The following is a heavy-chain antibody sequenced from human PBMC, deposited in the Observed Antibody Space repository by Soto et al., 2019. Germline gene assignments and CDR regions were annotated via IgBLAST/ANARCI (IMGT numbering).Heavy chain of an antibody. CDR3: ARMVARGYYYYYGMDG. V-gene: IGHV4-59*01. Sequence: SETLSLTCTVSGGSIRSYYWSWIRQPPGKGLELIGYIYYSGSTDYNPSLKSRVTISVDTSKNQFSLKLSSVTAADTAVYYCARMVARGYYYYYGMDGWGQGTTVTVS. CDR1: GGSIRSYY. D-gene: IGHD5-12*01. J-gene: IGHJ6*02. CDR2: IYYSGST.